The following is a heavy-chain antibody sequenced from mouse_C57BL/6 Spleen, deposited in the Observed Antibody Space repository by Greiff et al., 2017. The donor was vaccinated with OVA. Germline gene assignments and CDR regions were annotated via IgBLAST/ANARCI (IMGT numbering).Heavy chain of an antibody. J-gene: IGHJ4*01. V-gene: IGHV1-50*01. Sequence: VQLQQSGAELVKPGASVKLSCKASGYTFTSYWMQWVKQRPGQGLEWIGEIDPSDSYTNYNQKFKGKATLTVDTSSSTAYMQLSSLTSEDSAVYYCARRGLRSYYAMDYWGQGTSVTVSA. CDR3: ARRGLRSYYAMDY. CDR2: IDPSDSYT. CDR1: GYTFTSYW. D-gene: IGHD3-1*01.